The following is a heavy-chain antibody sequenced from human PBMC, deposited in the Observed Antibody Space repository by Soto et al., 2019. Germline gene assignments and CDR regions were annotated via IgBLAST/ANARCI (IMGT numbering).Heavy chain of an antibody. CDR2: ISYDGSNK. J-gene: IGHJ6*04. Sequence: GGSLRLSCAASGFTFSSYAMHWVRQAPGKGLEWVAVISYDGSNKYYADSVKGRFTISRDNSKNTLYLQMNSLRAEDTAVYYCARGHYDILTATREPYYHYGMEVWTEATTVTVSS. D-gene: IGHD3-9*01. V-gene: IGHV3-30-3*01. CDR3: ARGHYDILTATREPYYHYGMEV. CDR1: GFTFSSYA.